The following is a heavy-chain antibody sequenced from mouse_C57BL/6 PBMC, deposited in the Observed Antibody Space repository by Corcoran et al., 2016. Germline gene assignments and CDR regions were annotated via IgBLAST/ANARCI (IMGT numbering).Heavy chain of an antibody. CDR3: ARCDSSGYLDY. V-gene: IGHV1-18*01. CDR2: INPNNGGT. CDR1: GYTFTDYN. D-gene: IGHD3-2*02. Sequence: EVQLQQSGPELVKPGASVKIPCKASGYTFTDYNMDWVKQSHGKSLEWIGDINPNNGGTIYNQKFKGKATLTVDKSSSTAYMELRSLTSEDTAVYYCARCDSSGYLDYWGQGTTLTVSS. J-gene: IGHJ2*01.